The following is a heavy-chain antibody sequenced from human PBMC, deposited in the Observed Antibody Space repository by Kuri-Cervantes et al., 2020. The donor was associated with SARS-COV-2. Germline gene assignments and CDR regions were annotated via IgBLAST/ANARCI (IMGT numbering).Heavy chain of an antibody. Sequence: GESLKISCAASGFTFSSYAMSWVRQAPGKGLEWVSAISGSGGSTYYADSVKGRFTISRDNSKNTLYLQMNSLRAEDTAVYYCAKEAQRVRVGATSLFNWGQGTLVTVSS. CDR1: GFTFSSYA. CDR2: ISGSGGST. D-gene: IGHD1-26*01. J-gene: IGHJ4*02. V-gene: IGHV3-23*01. CDR3: AKEAQRVRVGATSLFN.